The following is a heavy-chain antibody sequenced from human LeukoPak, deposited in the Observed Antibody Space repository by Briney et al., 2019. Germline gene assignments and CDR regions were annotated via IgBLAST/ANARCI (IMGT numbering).Heavy chain of an antibody. CDR3: AKERPQTTSFDY. CDR2: ISGSGANT. CDR1: GFTFSTYP. Sequence: GGSLRLSCAASGFTFSTYPMNWVRQAPGKGLEWVSTISGSGANTYYADSVKGRFTISRDNSRNTLYLQMNSLRAEDTAIYYFAKERPQTTSFDYWGQGTLVTVSS. D-gene: IGHD2/OR15-2a*01. V-gene: IGHV3-23*01. J-gene: IGHJ4*02.